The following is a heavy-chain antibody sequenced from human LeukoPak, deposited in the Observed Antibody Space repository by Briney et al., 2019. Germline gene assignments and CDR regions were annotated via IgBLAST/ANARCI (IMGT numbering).Heavy chain of an antibody. J-gene: IGHJ6*03. Sequence: WETLSLTCTVSGGSISSYYWSWIRQPPGKGLEWMGYVYHGGRTDYNPCLKSRVTISVDTSKNQVSLKLSSVTAADTAVYSCARSSGSYVYYYYMDVWGKGTTVTVSS. CDR3: ARSSGSYVYYYYMDV. D-gene: IGHD3-16*01. CDR1: GGSISSYY. V-gene: IGHV4-59*01. CDR2: VYHGGRT.